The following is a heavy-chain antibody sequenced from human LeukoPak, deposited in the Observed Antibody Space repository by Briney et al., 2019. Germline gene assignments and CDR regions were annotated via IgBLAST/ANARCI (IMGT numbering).Heavy chain of an antibody. V-gene: IGHV3-7*04. Sequence: SGGSLRLSCAASGFPFSSYWMSWVRQTLGKGLEWVANINQDGSAEYYVDSVKGRFTISRDNAKNSLYLQMSSLRAEDTAVYYCARDTSRNDLDYWGQGTLVTVSS. D-gene: IGHD1-1*01. CDR1: GFPFSSYW. CDR2: INQDGSAE. J-gene: IGHJ4*02. CDR3: ARDTSRNDLDY.